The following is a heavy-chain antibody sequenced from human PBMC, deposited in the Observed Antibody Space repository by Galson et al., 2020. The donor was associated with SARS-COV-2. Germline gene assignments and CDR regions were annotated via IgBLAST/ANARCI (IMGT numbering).Heavy chain of an antibody. D-gene: IGHD1-26*01. Sequence: GESLKISCAASGFTFSSYAMHWVRQAPGKGLEWVAVISYDGSNKYYADSVKGRFTISRDNSKNTLYLQMNSLRAEDTAVYYCARPYSGSYYSALDIWGQGTMVTVSS. V-gene: IGHV3-30*04. CDR3: ARPYSGSYYSALDI. J-gene: IGHJ3*02. CDR1: GFTFSSYA. CDR2: ISYDGSNK.